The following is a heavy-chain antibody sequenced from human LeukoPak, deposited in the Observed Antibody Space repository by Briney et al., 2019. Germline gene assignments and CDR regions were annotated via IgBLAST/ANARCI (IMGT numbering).Heavy chain of an antibody. V-gene: IGHV4-38-2*02. CDR3: ARDRGWYNWFDP. Sequence: SETLSLTCTVSGYSISSGYYWGWIRQPPGKGLEWIGSIYQSGDTYYNPSLKSRVTISVDTSKNQFSLKLSSVTAADTAVYYCARDRGWYNWFDPWGQGTLVTVSS. J-gene: IGHJ5*02. D-gene: IGHD6-19*01. CDR1: GYSISSGYY. CDR2: IYQSGDT.